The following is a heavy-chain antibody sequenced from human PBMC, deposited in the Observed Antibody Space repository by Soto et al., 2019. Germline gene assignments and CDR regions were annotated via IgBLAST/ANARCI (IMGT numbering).Heavy chain of an antibody. V-gene: IGHV4-38-2*01. CDR2: IYHSGST. Sequence: SETLSLTCAASGYSISSGYYWGWIRQPPGKGLEWIGSIYHSGSTYYNPSLKSRVTISVDTSKNQFSLKLSSVTAADTAVYYCASGRLTTSFDYWGQGTLVTVSS. CDR1: GYSISSGYY. D-gene: IGHD4-17*01. J-gene: IGHJ4*02. CDR3: ASGRLTTSFDY.